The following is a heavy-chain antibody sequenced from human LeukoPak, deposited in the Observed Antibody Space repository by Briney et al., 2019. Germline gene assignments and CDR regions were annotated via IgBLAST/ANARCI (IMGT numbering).Heavy chain of an antibody. CDR2: ISYDGSNK. V-gene: IGHV3-30-3*01. J-gene: IGHJ6*02. Sequence: GRSLRLSCAASGFTFSSYAMHWVRQAPGKGLEWVAVISYDGSNKYYADSVKGRFTISRDNSKNTLYLQMNSLRAEDTAVYYCARDKGPRYYYYYGMDVWGQGTRSPSP. CDR3: ARDKGPRYYYYYGMDV. CDR1: GFTFSSYA.